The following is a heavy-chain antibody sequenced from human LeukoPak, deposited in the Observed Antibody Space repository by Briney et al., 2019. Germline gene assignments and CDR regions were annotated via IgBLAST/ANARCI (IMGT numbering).Heavy chain of an antibody. CDR2: IRSKAYGGTP. Sequence: PGGSLRLSCTASGFTFGDYAMTWVRQAPGKGLEWVGFIRSKAYGGTPEYAASVKGRFTISRDDSKSIAYLQMNSLKTEDTAVYSCVRDAAGSYYDYWGQGTLVTVSS. V-gene: IGHV3-49*04. CDR1: GFTFGDYA. CDR3: VRDAAGSYYDY. J-gene: IGHJ4*02. D-gene: IGHD1-26*01.